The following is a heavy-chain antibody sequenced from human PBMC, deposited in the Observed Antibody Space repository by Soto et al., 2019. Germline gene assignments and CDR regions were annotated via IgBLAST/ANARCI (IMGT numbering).Heavy chain of an antibody. CDR2: IYYSGST. V-gene: IGHV4-31*03. CDR1: GGSIGSGGYY. Sequence: SETLSLTCTVSGGSIGSGGYYWSWIRQHPGKGLEWIGYIYYSGSTYYNPSLKSRVTISVDTSKNQFSLKLRSVTAADTAVYYCASSGGYYDSSGYYLPKAFDYWGQGTLVSVSS. J-gene: IGHJ4*02. CDR3: ASSGGYYDSSGYYLPKAFDY. D-gene: IGHD3-22*01.